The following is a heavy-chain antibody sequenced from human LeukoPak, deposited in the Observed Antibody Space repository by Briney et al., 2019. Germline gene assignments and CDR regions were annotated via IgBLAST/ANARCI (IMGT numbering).Heavy chain of an antibody. V-gene: IGHV3-33*01. CDR3: ARDYGGVFAY. CDR2: IWYDGSNK. J-gene: IGHJ4*02. CDR1: GFTFSSYG. Sequence: GRSLRLSCAASGFTFSSYGMHRVRQAPGKGLEWVAVIWYDGSNKYYADSVKGRFTISRDNSKNTLYLQMNSLRAEDTAVYYCARDYGGVFAYWGQGTLVTVSS. D-gene: IGHD4-23*01.